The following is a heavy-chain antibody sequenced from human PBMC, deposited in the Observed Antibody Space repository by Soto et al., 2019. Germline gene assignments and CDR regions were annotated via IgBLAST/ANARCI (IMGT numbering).Heavy chain of an antibody. V-gene: IGHV4-34*01. J-gene: IGHJ6*02. D-gene: IGHD6-13*01. Sequence: SETLSLTCAVYGGSFSGYYWSWIRQPPGKGLEWIGEINHSGGTNYNPSLKSRVTISVDTSKNQFSLKLSSVTAADTAVYYCARGHWQGGSSWYHYYYYYGMDVWGQGTTVTVSS. CDR3: ARGHWQGGSSWYHYYYYYGMDV. CDR1: GGSFSGYY. CDR2: INHSGGT.